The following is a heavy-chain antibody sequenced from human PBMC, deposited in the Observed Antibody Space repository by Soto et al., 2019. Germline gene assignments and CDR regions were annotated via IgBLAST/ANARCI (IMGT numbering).Heavy chain of an antibody. CDR1: GYTFTGYY. Sequence: ASVKVSCKASGYTFTGYYMHWVRQAPGQGLEWMGWINPNSGGTNYAQKFQGWVTMTRDTSISTAYMELSRLRSDDTAVYYCGRAFPYYYDSSGYLRDDAFDIWGQGTMVTVSS. D-gene: IGHD3-22*01. CDR3: GRAFPYYYDSSGYLRDDAFDI. V-gene: IGHV1-2*04. CDR2: INPNSGGT. J-gene: IGHJ3*02.